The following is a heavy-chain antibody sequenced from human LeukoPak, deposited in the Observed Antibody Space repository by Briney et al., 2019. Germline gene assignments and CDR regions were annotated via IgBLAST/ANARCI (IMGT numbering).Heavy chain of an antibody. CDR1: GVTFSSYV. D-gene: IGHD3-3*01. V-gene: IGHV1-69*05. J-gene: IGHJ4*02. Sequence: SVKVSCKASGVTFSSYVISWVRQAPGQGLEWMGGIIPIFGTANYAQKFQGRVTITTDESTSTAYMELSSLRSEDTAVYYCARAHWSGYYTYYFDYWGQGTLVTVSS. CDR3: ARAHWSGYYTYYFDY. CDR2: IIPIFGTA.